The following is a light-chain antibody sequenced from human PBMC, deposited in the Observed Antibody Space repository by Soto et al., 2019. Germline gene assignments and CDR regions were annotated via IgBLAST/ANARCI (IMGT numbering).Light chain of an antibody. V-gene: IGKV1-17*01. CDR3: LQHDTYPLT. CDR2: GAS. CDR1: KGIGID. Sequence: DIQMTQSPSSLSASVGDRVTITCRASKGIGIDLGWYQQKPGKAPKRLIYGASSLQSGVPSRFSGSGSGTEFTLTISSLQPEDFATYYCLQHDTYPLTFGGGTKVEIK. J-gene: IGKJ4*01.